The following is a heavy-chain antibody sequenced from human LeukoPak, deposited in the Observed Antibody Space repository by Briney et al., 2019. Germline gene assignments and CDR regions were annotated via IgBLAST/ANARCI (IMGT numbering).Heavy chain of an antibody. CDR2: ISPDGSQK. V-gene: IGHV3-7*01. CDR1: GFTFNNYW. CDR3: ARPTDRFRHDL. J-gene: IGHJ5*02. Sequence: PGGSLTLSCAASGFTFNNYWMNWVRQAPGKGLEWVANISPDGSQKKYVDSMKGRFTISRDNAKNSVYLQMNSLRAEDTAVYFCARPTDRFRHDLWGQGTLVTVSS. D-gene: IGHD4-11*01.